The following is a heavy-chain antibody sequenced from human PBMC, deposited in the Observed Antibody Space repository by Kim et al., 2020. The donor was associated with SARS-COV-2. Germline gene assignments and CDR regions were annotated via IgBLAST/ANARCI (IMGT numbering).Heavy chain of an antibody. J-gene: IGHJ6*02. CDR3: ARARLWKGMDV. D-gene: IGHD5-18*01. V-gene: IGHV1-46*01. Sequence: SYEQKFQGRVTMTRDTSTSTVYMELSSLRSEDTAVYYCARARLWKGMDVWGQGTTVTVS.